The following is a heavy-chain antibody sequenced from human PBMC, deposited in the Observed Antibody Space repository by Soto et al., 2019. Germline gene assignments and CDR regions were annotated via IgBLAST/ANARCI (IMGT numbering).Heavy chain of an antibody. CDR1: GFTFSSYA. V-gene: IGHV3-7*01. D-gene: IGHD2-15*01. CDR2: INQDGSEG. CDR3: ARPGIYCSGGGSCFPFAS. J-gene: IGHJ4*02. Sequence: GGSLRLSCAASGFTFSSYAMTWVRQAPGKGLQWVANINQDGSEGYSADSVEGRFTISRDNAKNSLYLQMNSLRAEDTAVYYCARPGIYCSGGGSCFPFASWGQGTLVTVSS.